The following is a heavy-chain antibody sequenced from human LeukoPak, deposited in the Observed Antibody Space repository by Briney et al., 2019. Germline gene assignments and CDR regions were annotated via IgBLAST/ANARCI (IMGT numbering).Heavy chain of an antibody. Sequence: PGESLKISCKGSGYSFTSYWIGWVRQMPGKGLEWMGIIYPGDSDTRYSPSFQGQVTISADKSISTAYLQWSSLKASDTAMYYCARQVSYIAARPLPANDYYYYMDVWGKGTTVTVSS. D-gene: IGHD6-6*01. CDR1: GYSFTSYW. CDR3: ARQVSYIAARPLPANDYYYYMDV. V-gene: IGHV5-51*01. J-gene: IGHJ6*03. CDR2: IYPGDSDT.